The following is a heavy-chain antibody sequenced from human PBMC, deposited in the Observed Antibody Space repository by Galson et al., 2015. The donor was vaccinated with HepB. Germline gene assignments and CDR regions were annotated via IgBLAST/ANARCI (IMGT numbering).Heavy chain of an antibody. D-gene: IGHD1-26*01. V-gene: IGHV1-69*13. CDR2: IIPIFGTA. J-gene: IGHJ4*02. CDR1: GGTFSSYA. CDR3: ARDLPALGGSYYLPDY. Sequence: SVKVSCKASGGTFSSYAITWVRQAPGQGLEWMGGIIPIFGTANYAQKFQCRVTITADESTSTAYMELSSLRSEDTAVYYCARDLPALGGSYYLPDYWGQGTLVTVSS.